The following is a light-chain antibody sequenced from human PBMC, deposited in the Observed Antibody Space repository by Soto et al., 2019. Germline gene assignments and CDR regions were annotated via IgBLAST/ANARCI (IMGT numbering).Light chain of an antibody. CDR3: GSYAGSNSWV. Sequence: QSVLTQPASVSGSPGQSIAISCTGTSSDVGSYNLVSWYQHHPGKAPKLIIYEGNKRPSGVSDRFSGSKSGNTASLTISGLQADDEADYYCGSYAGSNSWVFGGGTKLTVL. V-gene: IGLV2-23*01. J-gene: IGLJ3*02. CDR1: SSDVGSYNL. CDR2: EGN.